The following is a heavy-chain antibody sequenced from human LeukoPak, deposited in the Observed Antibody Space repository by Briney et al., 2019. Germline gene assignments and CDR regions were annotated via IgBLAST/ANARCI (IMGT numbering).Heavy chain of an antibody. CDR3: ARDNIVVVPAAIFSCWFDP. D-gene: IGHD2-2*01. Sequence: ASVTVSCKASGYTFTSYYMHWVRQAPGQGLEWMGIINPSGGSTSYAQKFQGRVTMTRDTSTSTVYMELSSLRSEDTAVYYCARDNIVVVPAAIFSCWFDPWGQGTLVTVSS. CDR2: INPSGGST. V-gene: IGHV1-46*03. J-gene: IGHJ5*02. CDR1: GYTFTSYY.